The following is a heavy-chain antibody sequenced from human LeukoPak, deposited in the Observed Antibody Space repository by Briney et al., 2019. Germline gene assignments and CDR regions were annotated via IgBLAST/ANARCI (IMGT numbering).Heavy chain of an antibody. V-gene: IGHV1-2*02. CDR1: GFTFSDYA. CDR3: ARGHYDTSGYYHLDY. D-gene: IGHD3-22*01. CDR2: INPNSGAT. J-gene: IGHJ4*02. Sequence: PGRSLRLSCVASGFTFSDYAMHWVRQAPGQGLEWMGWINPNSGATNYAQNFQGRVTMTRDTSISTAYMELRSDDTAVYYCARGHYDTSGYYHLDYWGQGTLVTVSS.